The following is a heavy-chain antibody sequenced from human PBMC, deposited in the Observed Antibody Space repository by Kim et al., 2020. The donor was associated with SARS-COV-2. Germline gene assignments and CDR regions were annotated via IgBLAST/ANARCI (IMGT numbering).Heavy chain of an antibody. J-gene: IGHJ5*02. V-gene: IGHV3-23*01. CDR3: AKGIAAAVKYNWFDP. CDR1: GFTFSSYA. Sequence: GGSLRLSCAASGFTFSSYAMSWVRQAPGKGLEWVSAISGSGGSTYYADSVKGRFTISRDNSKNTLYLQMNSLRAEDTAVYYCAKGIAAAVKYNWFDPWGQGTLVTVSS. CDR2: ISGSGGST. D-gene: IGHD6-13*01.